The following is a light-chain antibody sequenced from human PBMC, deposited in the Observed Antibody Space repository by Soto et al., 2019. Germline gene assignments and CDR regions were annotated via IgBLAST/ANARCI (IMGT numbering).Light chain of an antibody. J-gene: IGLJ2*01. Sequence: QLVLTQPRSVSGSPGHSVTISCFGTSSDIGSYNAVSWYQQHPGKAPKLIIFDVFERPSGVPDRFSGSKSGNSASLTISGLQAEDESDYYCSSFAPSYRVIFGGGTKVTVL. CDR3: SSFAPSYRVI. CDR2: DVF. CDR1: SSDIGSYNA. V-gene: IGLV2-11*01.